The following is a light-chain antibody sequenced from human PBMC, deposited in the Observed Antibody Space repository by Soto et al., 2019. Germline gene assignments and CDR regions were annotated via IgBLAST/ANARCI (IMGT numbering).Light chain of an antibody. V-gene: IGKV3-20*01. CDR1: QSISSSF. J-gene: IGKJ1*01. Sequence: DIVLTQSPGTLSLSPGERATLSCRASQSISSSFLGWYQQKPGQAPRLLIYGASTRATGIPDRFSGSGSGTDSTLTISRLEAEDFAVYYCQQYGSSPRTFGQGTKVEVK. CDR2: GAS. CDR3: QQYGSSPRT.